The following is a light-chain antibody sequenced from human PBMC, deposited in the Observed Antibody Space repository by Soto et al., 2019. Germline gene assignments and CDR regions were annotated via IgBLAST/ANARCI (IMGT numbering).Light chain of an antibody. J-gene: IGKJ4*01. V-gene: IGKV1-5*03. Sequence: DIQMTQSPSTLSASIGDRVTITCRASQNISSWLSWYQQKPGKAPNLLIYQASILESGVPSRFSGSGSGTEFSLTISSLQPDDFATFYFQQYKLKALSFGGGTKVEIK. CDR3: QQYKLKALS. CDR2: QAS. CDR1: QNISSW.